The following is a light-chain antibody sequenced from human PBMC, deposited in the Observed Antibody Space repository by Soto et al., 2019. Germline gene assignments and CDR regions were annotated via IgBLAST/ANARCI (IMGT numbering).Light chain of an antibody. CDR3: QQYSSYPLT. V-gene: IGKV1-8*01. J-gene: IGKJ4*01. CDR1: QGISSY. Sequence: AIRMTQSPSSFSASTGDRVTITCRASQGISSYLAWYQQKPGKAPKLLIYAASTLQSGVPSRFSGSGSGTDFTLTISCLQSEDFATYYCQQYSSYPLTSGGGTKVDIK. CDR2: AAS.